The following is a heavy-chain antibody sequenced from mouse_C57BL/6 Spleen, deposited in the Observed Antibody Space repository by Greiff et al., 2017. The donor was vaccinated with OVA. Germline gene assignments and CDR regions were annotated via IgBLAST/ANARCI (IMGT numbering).Heavy chain of an antibody. CDR2: IYWDDYN. Sequence: QVTLKESGPGILQSSPTLSLSCSFSGFSLSTSGMGVIWIRQPSGKGLEWLAHIYWDDYNRYNPSLKSRLTISKDTSRNQVFLKITSVDTADTATYYCARRGDYYGSSYFDYWGQGTTLTVSS. CDR1: GFSLSTSGMG. D-gene: IGHD1-1*01. J-gene: IGHJ2*01. V-gene: IGHV8-12*01. CDR3: ARRGDYYGSSYFDY.